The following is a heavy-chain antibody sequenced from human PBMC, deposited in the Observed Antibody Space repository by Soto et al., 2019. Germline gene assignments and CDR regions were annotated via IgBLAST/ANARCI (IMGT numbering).Heavy chain of an antibody. CDR1: GFTFSSYA. V-gene: IGHV3-30-3*01. CDR2: ISYDGSNK. J-gene: IGHJ4*02. D-gene: IGHD6-13*01. Sequence: QVQLVESGGGVVQPGRSLRLSCAASGFTFSSYAMHWVRQAPGKGLEWVAVISYDGSNKYYADSVKGRFTISRDNSENTLYLQMNSLRAEDTAVYYCARSKDSSSWFFDYWGQGTLVTVSS. CDR3: ARSKDSSSWFFDY.